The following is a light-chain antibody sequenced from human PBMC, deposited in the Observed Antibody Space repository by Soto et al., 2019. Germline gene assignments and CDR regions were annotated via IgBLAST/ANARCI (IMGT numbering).Light chain of an antibody. Sequence: QSVLTQPASVSGSPGQSITISCTGTSSDVGGYNYVSWYQQHPGKAPKLTIYEVSNRALGVSNRFSGSKSGNTAALTISGLQAEDEAHSYCTSYTSSSPLDVFGTGPKVTVL. J-gene: IGLJ1*01. V-gene: IGLV2-14*01. CDR3: TSYTSSSPLDV. CDR2: EVS. CDR1: SSDVGGYNY.